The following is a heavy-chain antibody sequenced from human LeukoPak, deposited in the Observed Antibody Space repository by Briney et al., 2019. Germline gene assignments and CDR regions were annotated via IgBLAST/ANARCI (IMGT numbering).Heavy chain of an antibody. CDR3: ARGPPSDY. CDR1: GFTFSSYS. J-gene: IGHJ4*02. V-gene: IGHV3-21*01. CDR2: ISSSSSYI. Sequence: PGGFLRLPCAASGFTFSSYSMNWVRQAPGKGLEWVSSISSSSSYIYYADSVKGRFTISRDNAKNSLYPQMNSLRAEDTAVYYCARGPPSDYWGQGTLVTVSS.